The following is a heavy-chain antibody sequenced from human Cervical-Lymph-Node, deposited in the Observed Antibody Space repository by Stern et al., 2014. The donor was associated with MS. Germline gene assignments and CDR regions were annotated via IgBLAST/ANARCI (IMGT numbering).Heavy chain of an antibody. CDR2: IDWDDQK. J-gene: IGHJ4*02. CDR3: AHRTAGPFDY. CDR1: GFSLSTSGLG. V-gene: IGHV2-5*02. Sequence: QVTLRESGPALVKPTQTLTLTCTLSGFSLSTSGLGVGWIRQPPGEALEWLAYIDWDDQKRYSPSLKSRLTITKDTSKNQVVLTLTNVDPVDTATYYCAHRTAGPFDYWGQGTLVTVSS.